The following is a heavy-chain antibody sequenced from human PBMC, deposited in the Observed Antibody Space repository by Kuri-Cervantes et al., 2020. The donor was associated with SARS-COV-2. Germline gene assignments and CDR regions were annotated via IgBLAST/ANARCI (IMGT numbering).Heavy chain of an antibody. Sequence: SVKVSCKASGSTFSGSAIQWVRQARGQRLEWIGWIVVGSGNTDYAREFQERVTITRDMSTTTVYMELSGLRSDDTAMYYCAPFYYRSINNWSDPWGQGTQGTVSS. CDR3: APFYYRSINNWSDP. CDR1: GSTFSGSA. CDR2: IVVGSGNT. J-gene: IGHJ5*02. D-gene: IGHD3-10*01. V-gene: IGHV1-58*02.